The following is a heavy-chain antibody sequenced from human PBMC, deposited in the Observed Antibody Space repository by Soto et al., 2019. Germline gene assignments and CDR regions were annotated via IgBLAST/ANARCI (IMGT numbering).Heavy chain of an antibody. CDR3: ASFGSAWSESH. V-gene: IGHV3-74*03. CDR2: ISTDGSYT. CDR1: DFGFSRDL. Sequence: GGSLRLYCTASDFGFSRDLVHWVSQAPGKGLEWVSRISTDGSYTAYTDSVEGRFTISRDNAKNTLFLEMNSLRVEDTAVYYCASFGSAWSESHWG. D-gene: IGHD6-19*01. J-gene: IGHJ1*01.